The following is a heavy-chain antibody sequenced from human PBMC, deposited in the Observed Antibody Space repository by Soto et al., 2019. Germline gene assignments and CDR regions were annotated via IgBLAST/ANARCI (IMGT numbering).Heavy chain of an antibody. CDR3: ARGSDAFDI. J-gene: IGHJ3*02. V-gene: IGHV3-30-3*01. Sequence: PGGSLRLSCAAFGFTFSSYAMHWVRQAPGKGLEWVAVISYDGSNKYYADSVKGRFTISRDNSKNTLYLQMNSLRAEDTAVYYCARGSDAFDIWGQGTMVTVSS. CDR2: ISYDGSNK. CDR1: GFTFSSYA.